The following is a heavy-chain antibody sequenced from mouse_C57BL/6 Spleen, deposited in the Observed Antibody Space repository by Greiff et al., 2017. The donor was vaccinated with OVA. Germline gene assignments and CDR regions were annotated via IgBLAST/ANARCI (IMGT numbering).Heavy chain of an antibody. V-gene: IGHV1-69*01. D-gene: IGHD2-3*01. CDR2: IDPSDSYT. CDR1: GYTFTSYW. J-gene: IGHJ4*01. Sequence: QVQLKQPGAELVMPGASVKLSCKASGYTFTSYWMHWVKQRPGQGLEWIGEIDPSDSYTNYNQKFKGKSTLTVDKSSSTAYMQLSSLTSEDSAVYYCARFDGYWGQGTSVTVSS. CDR3: ARFDGY.